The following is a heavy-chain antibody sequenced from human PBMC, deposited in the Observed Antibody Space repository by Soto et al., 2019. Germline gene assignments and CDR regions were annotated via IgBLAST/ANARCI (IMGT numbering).Heavy chain of an antibody. CDR2: ISGSGGST. Sequence: GGSLRLSCAASGFTFSSYAMSWVRQAPGKGLEWVSAISGSGGSTYYADSVKGRFTISRDNSKNTLYLQMNSLRAEDTAVYYCARDYSNSYYYYMDVWGKGTTVTVSS. J-gene: IGHJ6*03. CDR1: GFTFSSYA. V-gene: IGHV3-23*01. CDR3: ARDYSNSYYYYMDV. D-gene: IGHD4-4*01.